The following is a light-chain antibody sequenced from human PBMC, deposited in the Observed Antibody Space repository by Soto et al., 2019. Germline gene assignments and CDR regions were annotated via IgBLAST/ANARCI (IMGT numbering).Light chain of an antibody. J-gene: IGKJ3*01. CDR3: QQGSRFPFT. CDR2: GAS. Sequence: DIQITQSPSSVSASVGDRVTVTCRASQNVSTWLTWYQQTPGKAPNLLIYGASTLQRGVPSRFSGSGSGTEFTLTISSLQPEDFAIHFCQQGSRFPFTFGPGTRVDFK. V-gene: IGKV1-12*01. CDR1: QNVSTW.